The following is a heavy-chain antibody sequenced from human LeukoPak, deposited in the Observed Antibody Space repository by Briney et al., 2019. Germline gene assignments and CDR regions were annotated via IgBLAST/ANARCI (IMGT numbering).Heavy chain of an antibody. CDR3: AKNGGYSYGYLGPLDY. CDR1: GFTFDDYA. V-gene: IGHV3-43*02. D-gene: IGHD5-18*01. J-gene: IGHJ4*02. CDR2: ISGDGGST. Sequence: GGSLRLSCAAFGFTFDDYAMHWVRQAPGKGLEWVSLISGDGGSTYYADSVKGRFTISRDNSKNSLYLQMNSLRTEDTALYYCAKNGGYSYGYLGPLDYWGQGTLVTVSS.